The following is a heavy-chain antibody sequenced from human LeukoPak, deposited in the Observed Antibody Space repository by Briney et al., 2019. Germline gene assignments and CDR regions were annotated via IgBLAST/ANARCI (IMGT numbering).Heavy chain of an antibody. V-gene: IGHV1-2*02. CDR3: ARDLGCSSTSRYGFWSGYEPDY. J-gene: IGHJ4*02. CDR1: GFTFSSYG. CDR2: INPNSGGT. D-gene: IGHD2-2*01. Sequence: PGRSLRLSCAASGFTFSSYGMHWVRQAPGQGLEWMGWINPNSGGTNYAQKFQGRVTMTRDTFISTAYMELSRLRSDDTAVYYCARDLGCSSTSRYGFWSGYEPDYWGQGTLVTVSS.